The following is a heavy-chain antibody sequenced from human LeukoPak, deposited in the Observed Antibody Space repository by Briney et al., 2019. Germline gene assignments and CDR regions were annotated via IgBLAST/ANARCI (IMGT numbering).Heavy chain of an antibody. CDR2: ISYDGSNK. V-gene: IGHV3-30*04. J-gene: IGHJ6*03. CDR1: GFTFSSYA. D-gene: IGHD2-15*01. CDR3: ARTYCSGGSCYSGYYYYMDV. Sequence: GGSLRLSCAASGFTFSSYAMHWVRQAPGRGLEWVAVISYDGSNKYYADSVKGRFTISRDNSKNTLYLQMNSLRAEDTAVYYCARTYCSGGSCYSGYYYYMDVWGKGTTVTVSS.